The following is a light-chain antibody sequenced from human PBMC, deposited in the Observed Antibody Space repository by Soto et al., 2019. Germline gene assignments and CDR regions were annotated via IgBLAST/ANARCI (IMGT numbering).Light chain of an antibody. J-gene: IGLJ2*01. Sequence: NFMLTQPHSVSESPGKTVTISCTRSSGSIASNYVQWYQQRPGSAPTTVIYEDNQRPSGVPDRFAGSIDSSSNSASLTISGLKTEDESDYDCQSYEISNRNVVFGGGTKLTVL. CDR1: SGSIASNY. V-gene: IGLV6-57*04. CDR2: EDN. CDR3: QSYEISNRNVV.